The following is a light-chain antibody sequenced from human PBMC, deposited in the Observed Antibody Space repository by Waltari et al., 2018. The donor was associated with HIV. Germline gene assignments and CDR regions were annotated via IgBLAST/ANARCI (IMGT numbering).Light chain of an antibody. J-gene: IGKJ1*01. CDR3: QQYNSYPWT. CDR1: QSISGW. Sequence: DIQMTQYPATLSASVGDRVTITCRASQSISGWLAWYQQKPGKVPKLLIYKASSLESGVPSRFSGSGSGTEFTLTISSLQPDDFATYYCQQYNSYPWTFGQGTKVEIK. V-gene: IGKV1-5*03. CDR2: KAS.